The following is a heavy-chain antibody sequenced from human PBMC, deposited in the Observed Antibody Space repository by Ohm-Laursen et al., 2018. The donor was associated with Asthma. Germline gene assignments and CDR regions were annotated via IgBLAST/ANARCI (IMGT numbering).Heavy chain of an antibody. CDR3: ARIGPEWELPGREYSLHH. J-gene: IGHJ1*01. Sequence: GSLRLSCTAPGYTFSRYSIHWVRQIPGKGLEWVASISTASSFIYYADSVKGRFTTSRDNAKNLVYLQMDGLRVDDTALYYCARIGPEWELPGREYSLHHWGQGTQVTVSS. CDR1: GYTFSRYS. D-gene: IGHD1-26*01. CDR2: ISTASSFI. V-gene: IGHV3-21*01.